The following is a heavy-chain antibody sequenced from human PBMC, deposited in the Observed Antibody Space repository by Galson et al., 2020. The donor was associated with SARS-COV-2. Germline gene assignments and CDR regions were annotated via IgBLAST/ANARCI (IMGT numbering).Heavy chain of an antibody. Sequence: SETLSLTCTVSGASIRSYYWGWIRQPPGKGLEWIGYIYYSGSTKYNPSLKSRLTISVDTSKNQFSLKLSSVTAADTAVYYCARSRVDIVATTALFCDYWGQGTLVTVSS. CDR2: IYYSGST. CDR3: ARSRVDIVATTALFCDY. J-gene: IGHJ4*02. CDR1: GASIRSYY. D-gene: IGHD5-12*01. V-gene: IGHV4-59*01.